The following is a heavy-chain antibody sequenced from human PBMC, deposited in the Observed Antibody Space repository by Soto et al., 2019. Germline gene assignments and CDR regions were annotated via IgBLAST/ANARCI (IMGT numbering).Heavy chain of an antibody. CDR3: ARDNWNYEPYYYYGMDV. CDR2: ISAYNGNT. Sequence: GAPVKPSCTASCFTFSNYGISWGRQAPGQRFEWMGWISAYNGNTNYAQKLQGRVTMTTDTSTSTAYMELRSLRSDDTAVYYCARDNWNYEPYYYYGMDVWGQGTTVTVSS. CDR1: CFTFSNYG. V-gene: IGHV1-18*01. D-gene: IGHD1-7*01. J-gene: IGHJ6*02.